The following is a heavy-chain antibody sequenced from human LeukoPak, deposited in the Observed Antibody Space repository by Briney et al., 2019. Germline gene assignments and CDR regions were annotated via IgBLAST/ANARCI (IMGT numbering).Heavy chain of an antibody. CDR1: GGSISGYY. D-gene: IGHD5-12*01. V-gene: IGHV4-59*01. CDR3: ARSRSRGYSGDFDY. CDR2: IYYTGTT. J-gene: IGHJ4*02. Sequence: PSETLSLTCIVSGGSISGYYWSWIRQPPGKGLEWIGYIYYTGTTNYNPSLKSRITISADTSKNQFSLKLSSVTAADTAVYYCARSRSRGYSGDFDYWGQGTLITVSS.